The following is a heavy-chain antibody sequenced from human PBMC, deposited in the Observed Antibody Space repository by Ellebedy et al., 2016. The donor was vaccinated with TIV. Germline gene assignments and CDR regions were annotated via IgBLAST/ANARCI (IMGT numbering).Heavy chain of an antibody. J-gene: IGHJ6*02. CDR3: AREDDSLAYYYYGMDV. Sequence: SETLSLXXTVSGGSISSYNWGWIRQPPGKGLEWIASIYHSGSTYYNPSLKSRVTISVDTSKNQFSLKLNSVTAADTAVYYCAREDDSLAYYYYGMDVWGQGTTVTVSS. CDR2: IYHSGST. CDR1: GGSISSYN. V-gene: IGHV4-38-2*02. D-gene: IGHD3-3*01.